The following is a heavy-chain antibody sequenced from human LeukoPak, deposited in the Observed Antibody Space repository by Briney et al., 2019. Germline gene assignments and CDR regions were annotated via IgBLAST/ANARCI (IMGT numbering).Heavy chain of an antibody. CDR1: GYAFTSYD. J-gene: IGHJ6*02. CDR3: AREVVLRVWGVIIRAGYYYGMDV. CDR2: MNPNSGNT. V-gene: IGHV1-8*01. Sequence: ASVKVSCKASGYAFTSYDINWVRQATGQGLEWIGWMNPNSGNTGYAQKFQGRVTMTRNTSISTAYMELSSLRSEDTAVYYCAREVVLRVWGVIIRAGYYYGMDVWGQGTTVTVSS. D-gene: IGHD3-10*01.